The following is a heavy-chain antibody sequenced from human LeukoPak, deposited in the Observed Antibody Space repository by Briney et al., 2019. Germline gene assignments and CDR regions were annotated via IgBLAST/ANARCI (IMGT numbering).Heavy chain of an antibody. Sequence: GGSLRLSCAASGFTINTYAMSWVRQGPGKGLEWVSGLSGSGSNTYYADSVKGRFTISRDNSKNTLYLEMNSLRAEDTAVYYCARDRCGDICFHGLDVWGQGTTVSVSS. V-gene: IGHV3-23*01. CDR3: ARDRCGDICFHGLDV. D-gene: IGHD2-21*01. CDR2: LSGSGSNT. CDR1: GFTINTYA. J-gene: IGHJ6*02.